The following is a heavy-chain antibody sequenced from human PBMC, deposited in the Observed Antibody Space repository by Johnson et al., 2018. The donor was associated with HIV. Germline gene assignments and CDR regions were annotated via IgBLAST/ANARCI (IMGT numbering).Heavy chain of an antibody. V-gene: IGHV3-23*04. CDR1: GFTFSSYA. CDR3: AKPRQPSDAFDI. CDR2: ISGSGGST. J-gene: IGHJ3*02. Sequence: VQLVESGGGVVQPGRSLRLSCAASGFTFSSYAMSWVRQAPGKGLEWVSAISGSGGSTYYADSVKGRFTISRDNSKNTLYLQMNSLRAEDTAVYYCAKPRQPSDAFDIWGQGTMVTVSS. D-gene: IGHD6-13*01.